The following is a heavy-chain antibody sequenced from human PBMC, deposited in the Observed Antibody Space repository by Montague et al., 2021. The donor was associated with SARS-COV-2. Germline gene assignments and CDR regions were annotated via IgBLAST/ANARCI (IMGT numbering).Heavy chain of an antibody. D-gene: IGHD3-22*01. CDR2: SRST. Sequence: SRSTNYRPSLKSRVTISVDTSKNQLSLKVISATAADTAVYYCARIGYECVGYDYIYPDWGQGTLVTFSS. CDR3: ARIGYECVGYDYIYPD. J-gene: IGHJ1*01. V-gene: IGHV4-59*01.